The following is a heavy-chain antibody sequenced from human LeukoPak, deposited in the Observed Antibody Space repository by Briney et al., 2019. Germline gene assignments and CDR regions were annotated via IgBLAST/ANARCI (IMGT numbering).Heavy chain of an antibody. CDR1: GFTFDDYA. CDR3: ARFRLSVAFDI. V-gene: IGHV3-9*01. CDR2: ISWNSGSI. J-gene: IGHJ3*02. D-gene: IGHD3-10*01. Sequence: GGSLRLSCAASGFTFDDYAMHWVRQAPGKGLEWVSGISWNSGSIGYADSVKGRFTISRDNAKNSLYLQMNSLRAEDTAVYYCARFRLSVAFDIWGQGTMVTVSS.